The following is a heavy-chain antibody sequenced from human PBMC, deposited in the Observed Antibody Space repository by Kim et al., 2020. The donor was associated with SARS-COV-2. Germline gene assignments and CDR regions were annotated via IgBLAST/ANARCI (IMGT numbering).Heavy chain of an antibody. CDR2: IKSKTDGGTT. V-gene: IGHV3-15*01. D-gene: IGHD3-16*01. CDR1: GFTFSNAW. Sequence: GGSLRLSCAASGFTFSNAWMSWVRQAPGKGLEWVGRIKSKTDGGTTDYAAPVKGRFTISRDDSKNTLYLQMNSLKTEDTAVYYCTTDGRRGSRRTYNWFDPWGQGTLVTVSS. CDR3: TTDGRRGSRRTYNWFDP. J-gene: IGHJ5*02.